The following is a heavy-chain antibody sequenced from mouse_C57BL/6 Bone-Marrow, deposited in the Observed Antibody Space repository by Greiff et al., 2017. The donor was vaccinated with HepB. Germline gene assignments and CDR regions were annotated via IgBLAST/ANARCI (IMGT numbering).Heavy chain of an antibody. Sequence: VQLQQSGPELVKPGDSVKISCKASGYSFTGYFMNWVMQSHGKSLEWIGRINPYNGDTFYNQKFKGKATLTVDKSSSTAHMELRSLTSEDSAVYYCARGPLFPYYYAMDYWGQGTSVTVSS. CDR3: ARGPLFPYYYAMDY. D-gene: IGHD1-1*01. CDR1: GYSFTGYF. J-gene: IGHJ4*01. CDR2: INPYNGDT. V-gene: IGHV1-20*01.